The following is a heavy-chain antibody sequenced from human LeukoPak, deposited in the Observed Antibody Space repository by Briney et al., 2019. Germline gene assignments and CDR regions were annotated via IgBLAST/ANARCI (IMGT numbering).Heavy chain of an antibody. CDR1: GFTFSSYS. J-gene: IGHJ1*01. CDR2: ISSSSSYI. V-gene: IGHV3-21*01. Sequence: GGSLRLSCAASGFTFSSYSMNWVRQAPGEGLEWVSSISSSSSYIYYADSVKGRFTISRDNAKNSLYLQMNSLRAEDTAVYYCARDANPWAVTNKYFQHWGQGTLVTVSS. D-gene: IGHD4-17*01. CDR3: ARDANPWAVTNKYFQH.